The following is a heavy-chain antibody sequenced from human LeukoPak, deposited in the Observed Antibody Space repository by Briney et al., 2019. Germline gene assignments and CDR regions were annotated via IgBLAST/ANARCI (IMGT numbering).Heavy chain of an antibody. J-gene: IGHJ4*02. CDR1: GFTFSSYG. CDR3: AAGGVWGSYLDY. Sequence: GRSLRLSCAASGFTFSSYGMHWVRQAPGKGLEWVAVISYDGSNKYYADSVKGRFTISRDNSKNTLYLQMNSLRAEDTAVYYCAAGGVWGSYLDYWGQGTLVTVSS. D-gene: IGHD3-16*01. CDR2: ISYDGSNK. V-gene: IGHV3-30*03.